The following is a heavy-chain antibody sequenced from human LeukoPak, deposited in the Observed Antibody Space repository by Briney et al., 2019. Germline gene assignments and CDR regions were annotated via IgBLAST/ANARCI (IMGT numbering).Heavy chain of an antibody. D-gene: IGHD4-17*01. CDR2: IWYDGSNK. Sequence: GRSLRLSCAASGLTFSSYGMHWVRQAPGKGLEWVAVIWYDGSNKYYADSVKGRFTISRDNSKNTLYLQMNSLRAEDTAVYYCARDDDYGDYGYYGMDVWGQGTTVTVSS. J-gene: IGHJ6*02. V-gene: IGHV3-33*01. CDR3: ARDDDYGDYGYYGMDV. CDR1: GLTFSSYG.